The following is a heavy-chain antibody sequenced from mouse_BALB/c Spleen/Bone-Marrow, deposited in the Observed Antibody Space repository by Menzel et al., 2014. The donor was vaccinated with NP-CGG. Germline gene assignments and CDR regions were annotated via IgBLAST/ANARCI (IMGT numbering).Heavy chain of an antibody. D-gene: IGHD4-1*01. CDR2: IDPANGNT. J-gene: IGHJ4*01. Sequence: VQLEESGAELVKPGASVKLSCTASGFNIKDTYMHWVKQRPEQGLEWIGRIDPANGNTKYDPKFQGKATITADTSSNTAYLQLSSLTSEDTAVYYCARWEYYAMDYWGQGTSVTVSS. CDR3: ARWEYYAMDY. CDR1: GFNIKDTY. V-gene: IGHV14-3*02.